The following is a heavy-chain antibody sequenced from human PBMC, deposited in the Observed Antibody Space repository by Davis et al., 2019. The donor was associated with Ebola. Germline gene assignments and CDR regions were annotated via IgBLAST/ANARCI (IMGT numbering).Heavy chain of an antibody. CDR2: IIPIFGTA. D-gene: IGHD6-13*01. CDR1: GGTFSSYA. Sequence: AASVKVSCKASGGTFSSYAISWVRQAPGQGLEWMGGIIPIFGTANYAQKFQGRVTITADESTSTAYMELSSLRSEDTAVYYCARGGGIAAANLDYWGQGTLVTVSS. J-gene: IGHJ4*02. V-gene: IGHV1-69*13. CDR3: ARGGGIAAANLDY.